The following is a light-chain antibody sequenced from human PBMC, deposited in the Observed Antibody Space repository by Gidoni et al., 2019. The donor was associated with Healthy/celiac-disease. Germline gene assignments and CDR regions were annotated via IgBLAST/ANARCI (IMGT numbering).Light chain of an antibody. V-gene: IGKV3-20*01. J-gene: IGKJ3*01. CDR2: GAS. CDR1: QSVSSSY. Sequence: EIVLTQSPGTLSLSPGERATLSCRASQSVSSSYLAWYQQKPGQATRLLIYGASSRATGIPDRFSGSGSGTDFTLTISRLEPEDFAVYYCQQYGSSLITFGPGTKVDIK. CDR3: QQYGSSLIT.